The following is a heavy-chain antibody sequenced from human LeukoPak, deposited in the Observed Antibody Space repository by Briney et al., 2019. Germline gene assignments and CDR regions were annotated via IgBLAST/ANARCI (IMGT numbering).Heavy chain of an antibody. J-gene: IGHJ4*02. CDR3: ARVETMGNGDY. CDR1: GYTLTELS. V-gene: IGHV1-46*01. Sequence: GASVKVSCKVSGYTLTELSMHWVRQAPGQGLEWMGIINPSGGSTSYAQKFQGRVTMTRDTSTSTVYMELSSLRSEDTAVYYCARVETMGNGDYWGQGTLVTVSS. D-gene: IGHD1-26*01. CDR2: INPSGGST.